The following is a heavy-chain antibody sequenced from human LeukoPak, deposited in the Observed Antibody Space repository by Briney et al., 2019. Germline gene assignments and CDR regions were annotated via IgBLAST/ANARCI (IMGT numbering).Heavy chain of an antibody. J-gene: IGHJ4*02. CDR3: ARRAGEYSHPYDY. Sequence: GGSLRLSCTVSGFTVSSNSMSWVRQSPGKGLEWVSFIYSGGNTHYSNSVKGRFTISRDNSKNTLYLQMNSLRADDTAVYYCARRAGEYSHPYDYWGQGTLVTVSS. V-gene: IGHV3-53*01. CDR2: IYSGGNT. D-gene: IGHD4-17*01. CDR1: GFTVSSNS.